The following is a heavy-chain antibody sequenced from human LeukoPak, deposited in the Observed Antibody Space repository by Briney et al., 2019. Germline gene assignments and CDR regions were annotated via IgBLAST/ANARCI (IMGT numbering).Heavy chain of an antibody. D-gene: IGHD4-17*01. J-gene: IGHJ5*02. Sequence: ASETLSLTCVVYGGSFSGYYWSWIRQPPGKGLEWIGEINHSGSTNYNPSLKSRVTISVDTSKNQFSLKLSSVTAADTAVYYCVRQGVTTLKDWFDPWGQGTLVTVSS. CDR3: VRQGVTTLKDWFDP. CDR1: GGSFSGYY. V-gene: IGHV4-34*01. CDR2: INHSGST.